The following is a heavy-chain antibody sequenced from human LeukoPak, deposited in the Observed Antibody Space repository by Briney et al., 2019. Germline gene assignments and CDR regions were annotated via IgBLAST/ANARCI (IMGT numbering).Heavy chain of an antibody. Sequence: SETLSLTCTVSGGSISRTNYHWGWIRQPPGKDLEWIGSIYYSGSTYYNPSLKRRVTISVDTSKNQFSLRLSSVTAADTAVYYCASVMTGSIFDYWGQGTLVTVSS. CDR3: ASVMTGSIFDY. CDR1: GGSISRTNYH. J-gene: IGHJ4*02. CDR2: IYYSGST. D-gene: IGHD1-1*01. V-gene: IGHV4-39*01.